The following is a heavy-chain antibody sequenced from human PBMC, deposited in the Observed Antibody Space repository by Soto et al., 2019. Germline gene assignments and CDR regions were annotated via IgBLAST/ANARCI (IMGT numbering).Heavy chain of an antibody. D-gene: IGHD6-13*01. CDR2: IYHSGTT. Sequence: SETLSLTCAVSGYSISSCHYWGLIRQPPGEGLELMGSIYHSGTTYYNPSLKNRVTISLDTSKNQVSLSLNSGTAADSAVYYCARSLYSSSWYAGSWGQGTLVTVSS. J-gene: IGHJ5*02. CDR1: GYSISSCHY. V-gene: IGHV4-38-2*01. CDR3: ARSLYSSSWYAGS.